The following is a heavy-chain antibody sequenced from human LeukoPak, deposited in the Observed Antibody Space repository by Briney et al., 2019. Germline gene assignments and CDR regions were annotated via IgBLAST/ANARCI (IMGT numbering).Heavy chain of an antibody. CDR2: IIPIFGTA. D-gene: IGHD5-24*01. CDR3: ARPGPLGAYKV. J-gene: IGHJ4*02. CDR1: GGTFSSYA. Sequence: GASVKVSCKASGGTFSSYAISWVRQAPGQGLEWMGGIIPIFGTANYAQKFQGRVTITRDTSASTAYMELSSLRSEDTAVYYCARPGPLGAYKVWGQGTLVTVSS. V-gene: IGHV1-69*05.